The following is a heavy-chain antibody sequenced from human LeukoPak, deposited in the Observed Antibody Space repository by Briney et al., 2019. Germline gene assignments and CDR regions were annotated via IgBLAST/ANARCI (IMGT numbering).Heavy chain of an antibody. CDR1: GGTFSSYT. J-gene: IGHJ5*02. Sequence: SVKVSCKASGGTFSSYTISWVRPAPGQGLEWVGRIIPILGIANYAQKSQGRVTITADKSTSTAYMKLSSQRSEDTAVYYCARVGGYCSSTSCLQNWFDPWGQGTLVTVSS. V-gene: IGHV1-69*02. CDR2: IIPILGIA. D-gene: IGHD2-2*01. CDR3: ARVGGYCSSTSCLQNWFDP.